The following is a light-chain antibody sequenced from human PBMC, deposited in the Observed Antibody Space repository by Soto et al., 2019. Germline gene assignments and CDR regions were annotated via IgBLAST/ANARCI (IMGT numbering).Light chain of an antibody. Sequence: DTQMTQSPSTLSASVGDRVTITCRASQSISSWLAWYQQKPGKAPKLLIYKASSIESGVPSRFSGSGSGTEFPLTISSLQPDDFANYYCLQHNSYFTFGQGAKVEIK. CDR1: QSISSW. V-gene: IGKV1-5*03. J-gene: IGKJ1*01. CDR3: LQHNSYFT. CDR2: KAS.